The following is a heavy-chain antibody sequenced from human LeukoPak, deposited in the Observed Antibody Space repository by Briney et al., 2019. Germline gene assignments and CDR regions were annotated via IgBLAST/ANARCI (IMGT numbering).Heavy chain of an antibody. Sequence: GGSLRLSCAASGCTFSSYSMSWVRQAPGKGLEWVSYISSSSSTIYYADSVKGRFTISRDNAKNSLYLQMNSLRAEDTAVYYCARSGYSRDYYYYYMDVWGKGTTVTVSS. V-gene: IGHV3-48*04. J-gene: IGHJ6*03. CDR3: ARSGYSRDYYYYYMDV. CDR1: GCTFSSYS. CDR2: ISSSSSTI. D-gene: IGHD2-15*01.